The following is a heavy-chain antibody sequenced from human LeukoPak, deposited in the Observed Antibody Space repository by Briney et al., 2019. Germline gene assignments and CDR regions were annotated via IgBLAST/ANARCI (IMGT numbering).Heavy chain of an antibody. D-gene: IGHD6-19*01. V-gene: IGHV4-61*01. CDR2: IYYTGST. CDR3: ARDNTGWPSCFDP. CDR1: GGSISSGSYY. J-gene: IGHJ5*02. Sequence: PSETLSLTCTVSGGSISSGSYYWSWIRQPPGKGLEWFGYIYYTGSTNYNPSLKSRVTISVDTSKNQFSLNLTSVTAADTAVYYCARDNTGWPSCFDPWGQGTLVTVSS.